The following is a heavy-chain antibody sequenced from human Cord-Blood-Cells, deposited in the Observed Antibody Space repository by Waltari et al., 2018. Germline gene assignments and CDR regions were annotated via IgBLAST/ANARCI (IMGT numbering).Heavy chain of an antibody. V-gene: IGHV4-59*11. CDR2: IYYSGST. CDR1: VCSLSSLS. D-gene: IGHD6-13*01. Sequence: QVKLQESGPGLVKPSEPLCPAFTCSVCSLSSLSRGCLAQPPGKGLEWIGYIYYSGSTNYNPSLKSRVTISVDTSKNQFSLKLSSVTAADTAVYYCARGYSSSWYWFDPWGQGTLVTVSS. CDR3: ARGYSSSWYWFDP. J-gene: IGHJ5*02.